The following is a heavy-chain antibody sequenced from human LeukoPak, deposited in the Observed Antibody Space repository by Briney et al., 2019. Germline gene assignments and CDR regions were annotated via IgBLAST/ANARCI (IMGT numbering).Heavy chain of an antibody. V-gene: IGHV4-59*01. CDR1: GGSISSYY. D-gene: IGHD3-10*01. CDR3: ARFLWLGLPDAFDI. Sequence: SETLSLTCTVSGGSISSYYWSWIRQPPGKGLEWIGYIYYSGSTNYNPSLKSRVNISVDTSKNQFSLKLSSVTAADTAVYYCARFLWLGLPDAFDIWGQGTMVTVSS. J-gene: IGHJ3*02. CDR2: IYYSGST.